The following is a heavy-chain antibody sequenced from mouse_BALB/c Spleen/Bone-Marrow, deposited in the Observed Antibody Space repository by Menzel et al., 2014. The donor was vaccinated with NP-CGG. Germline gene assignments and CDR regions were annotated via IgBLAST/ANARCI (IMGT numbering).Heavy chain of an antibody. CDR3: SRGNYGNYVDYFDY. CDR2: IYSNGGSS. Sequence: EVKLVESGGGLAQPGASLKVSCAASGFTFNNYGMSWVRQTPDKGLELVATIYSNGGSSYYPDSVKGQFTISRDNAKNNLYLQMSSLKSEDTAIYYCSRGNYGNYVDYFDYWGQGTTLTVSS. CDR1: GFTFNNYG. J-gene: IGHJ2*01. V-gene: IGHV5-6-3*01. D-gene: IGHD2-1*01.